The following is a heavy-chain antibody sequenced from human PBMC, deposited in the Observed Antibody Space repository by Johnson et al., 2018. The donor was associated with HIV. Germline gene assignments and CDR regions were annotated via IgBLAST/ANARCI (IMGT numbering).Heavy chain of an antibody. CDR3: ARRGYSSSGGAFDI. V-gene: IGHV3-30*02. CDR2: IRYDGSNK. D-gene: IGHD6-6*01. J-gene: IGHJ3*02. CDR1: GFTFSSYG. Sequence: VLLVESGGGVVQPGGSLRLSCAASGFTFSSYGMHWVRQAPCKGLAWVAFIRYDGSNKYYADSVKGRFTISRDNSKNTLYLQMNSLRAEDTAVYYCARRGYSSSGGAFDIWGQGTMVTVSS.